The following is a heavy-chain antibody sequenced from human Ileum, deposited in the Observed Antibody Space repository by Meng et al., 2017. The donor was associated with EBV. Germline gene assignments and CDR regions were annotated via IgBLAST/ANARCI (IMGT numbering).Heavy chain of an antibody. D-gene: IGHD3-9*01. CDR1: GGSISSSGNY. Sequence: QGSGPGLVRPSESLSLTCAVSGGSISSSGNYWSWIRQPPGKGLEWIGYKYHSGSTYYNPSLKSRVTMSVDTSRNQFSLKLSSVTAADTAVYYCARRGGYDILTPVGWFDPWGQGTLVTVSS. CDR2: KYHSGST. J-gene: IGHJ5*02. V-gene: IGHV4-30-4*01. CDR3: ARRGGYDILTPVGWFDP.